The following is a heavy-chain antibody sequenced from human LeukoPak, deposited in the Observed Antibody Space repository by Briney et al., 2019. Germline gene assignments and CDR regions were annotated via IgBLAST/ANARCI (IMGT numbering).Heavy chain of an antibody. CDR3: AREPGNNGDLDY. CDR2: ISTSGSST. J-gene: IGHJ4*02. CDR1: GFTFSSHA. Sequence: GGSLRLSCAASGFTFSSHAMSWVRQAPGKGLEWVSSISTSGSSTFYADSMKGRFTISRDNAKSSLYLQMSSLRAEDTAVYYCAREPGNNGDLDYWGQGTLVTVSS. V-gene: IGHV3-21*01. D-gene: IGHD4-17*01.